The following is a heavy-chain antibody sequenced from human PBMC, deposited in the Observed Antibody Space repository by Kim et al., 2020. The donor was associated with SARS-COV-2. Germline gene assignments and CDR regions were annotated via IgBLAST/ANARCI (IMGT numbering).Heavy chain of an antibody. D-gene: IGHD1-26*01. J-gene: IGHJ4*02. CDR3: VKEGAVGSGSYFFDAYFDY. Sequence: GGSLRLSCSASGFTFSSYAMHWVRQAPGKGLEYVSAISSNGGSTYYADSVKGRFTISRDNSKNTLYLQMSSLRAEDTAVYYCVKEGAVGSGSYFFDAYFDYWGQGTLVTVSS. V-gene: IGHV3-64D*06. CDR2: ISSNGGST. CDR1: GFTFSSYA.